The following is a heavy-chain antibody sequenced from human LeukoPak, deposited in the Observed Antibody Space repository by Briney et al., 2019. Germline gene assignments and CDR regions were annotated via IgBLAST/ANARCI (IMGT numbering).Heavy chain of an antibody. CDR3: ARVAHSSGWYYYYYGMDV. CDR2: IYYSGST. D-gene: IGHD6-19*01. CDR1: GGSISSSYYY. V-gene: IGHV4-39*07. Sequence: SETLSLTCTVSGGSISSSYYYWGWIRQPPGKGLEWIGSIYYSGSTYYNPSLKSRVTISVDTSKNQFSLKLSSVTAADTAVYYCARVAHSSGWYYYYYGMDVWGQGTTVTVSS. J-gene: IGHJ6*02.